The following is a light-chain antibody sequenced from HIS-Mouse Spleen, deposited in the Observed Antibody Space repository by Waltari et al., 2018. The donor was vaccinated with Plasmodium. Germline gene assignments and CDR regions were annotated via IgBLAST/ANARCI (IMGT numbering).Light chain of an antibody. Sequence: SYELTQPPSVSVSPGQTARLPCPGAALPKKYAYWYQQKSGQAPVLVIYEDSKRPSGIPERFSGSSSGTMATLTISGAQVEDEAGYYCYSTDSSGNHRVFGGGTKLTVL. CDR1: ALPKKY. V-gene: IGLV3-10*01. CDR3: YSTDSSGNHRV. CDR2: EDS. J-gene: IGLJ3*02.